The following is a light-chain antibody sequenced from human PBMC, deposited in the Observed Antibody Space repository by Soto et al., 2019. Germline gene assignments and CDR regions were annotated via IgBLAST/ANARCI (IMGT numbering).Light chain of an antibody. V-gene: IGLV1-47*01. Sequence: QSVLTQPPSASGTPGQRITISCSGSSSNIGSNYVYWYQQLPGTAPQLLIYRNNQRPSGVPDRFSGSQSGTSASLAISGLRSEDEADYYCAAWADSRSCPVFGGGTQLTVL. J-gene: IGLJ7*01. CDR1: SSNIGSNY. CDR2: RNN. CDR3: AAWADSRSCPV.